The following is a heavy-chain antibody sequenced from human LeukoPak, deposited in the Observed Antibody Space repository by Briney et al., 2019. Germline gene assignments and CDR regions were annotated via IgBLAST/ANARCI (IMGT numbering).Heavy chain of an antibody. Sequence: SGTLSLTCTVSGGSISSSSYYWGWIRQLPGKGLEWIGSIYYSGSTYYNPSLKSRVTISVDTSKNQFSLKLSSVTAADTAVYYCARDRILGLGWGSGDAFDIWGQGTMVTVSS. J-gene: IGHJ3*02. D-gene: IGHD3-16*01. CDR2: IYYSGST. V-gene: IGHV4-39*07. CDR1: GGSISSSSYY. CDR3: ARDRILGLGWGSGDAFDI.